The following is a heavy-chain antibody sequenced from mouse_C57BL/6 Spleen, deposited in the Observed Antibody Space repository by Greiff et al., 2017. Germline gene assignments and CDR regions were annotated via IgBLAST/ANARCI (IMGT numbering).Heavy chain of an antibody. J-gene: IGHJ2*01. CDR3: ARQDSPEYYYCDD. CDR1: GFTFSDYY. CDR2: ISNGGGST. Sequence: EVQLVESGGGLVQPGGSLKLSCAASGFTFSDYYMYWVRQTPEKRLEWVAYISNGGGSTYYPDTVKGRFTISRDNAKNTLYLQMSRLKSEDTAMXYCARQDSPEYYYCDDWGQGTTLTVSS. D-gene: IGHD3-2*02. V-gene: IGHV5-12*01.